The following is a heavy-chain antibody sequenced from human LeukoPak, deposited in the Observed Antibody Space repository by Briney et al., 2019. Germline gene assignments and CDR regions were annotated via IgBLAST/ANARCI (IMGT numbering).Heavy chain of an antibody. CDR3: ARERRGQTWNHGIDV. V-gene: IGHV1-18*01. CDR2: ISGNNGDR. CDR1: GYTSTNYA. Sequence: ASVKVSCKAFGYTSTNYAITWVRQAPGQGLEWMGWISGNNGDREYASKVQGRLSLSTDPSTGTALMELRSLRSDDTAVYYCARERRGQTWNHGIDVWGQGTTVIVSS. D-gene: IGHD1-1*01. J-gene: IGHJ6*02.